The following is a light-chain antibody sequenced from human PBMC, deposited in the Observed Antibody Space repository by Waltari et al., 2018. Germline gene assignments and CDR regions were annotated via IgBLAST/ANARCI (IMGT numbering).Light chain of an antibody. J-gene: IGKJ5*01. Sequence: VLTQTPPSLSVTPAQPASLPCKPGDSLLHTDGKTYLYWHRQKYGQSPQRLIYEISRRFAGVADRISGGESGTDFTLKISRVEAEDVGVYYCMQSIELPTFGQGTRLEIK. V-gene: IGKV2D-29*02. CDR3: MQSIELPT. CDR2: EIS. CDR1: DSLLHTDGKTY.